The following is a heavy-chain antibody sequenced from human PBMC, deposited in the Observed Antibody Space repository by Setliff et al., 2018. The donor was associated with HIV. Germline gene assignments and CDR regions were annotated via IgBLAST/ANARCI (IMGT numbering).Heavy chain of an antibody. D-gene: IGHD5-12*01. CDR1: GFTFSNFW. CDR3: HSGYDTEEQSYFDY. V-gene: IGHV3-74*03. J-gene: IGHJ4*02. Sequence: PGGSLRLSCAASGFTFSNFWMSWVRQAPGKGLVWVSRVNSDGSSKTYADSVKGRFTISRDNAKNTLYLQMNSLRVEDTGVYYCHSGYDTEEQSYFDYWGQGTLVTVSS. CDR2: VNSDGSSK.